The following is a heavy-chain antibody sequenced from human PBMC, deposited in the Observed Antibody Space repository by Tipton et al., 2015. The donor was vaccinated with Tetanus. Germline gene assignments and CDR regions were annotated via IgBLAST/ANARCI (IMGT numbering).Heavy chain of an antibody. Sequence: QLVQSGAEVKKPGASVKVSCKASGYTFTGYYMHWVRQAPGQGLEWMGWINPNSGGTNYAQKLQGRVTMTRDTSISTAYMELSRLRSDDTAVYYCARGSLGYSGSYLETYYFDYWGQGTLVTVSS. D-gene: IGHD1-26*01. J-gene: IGHJ4*02. CDR2: INPNSGGT. V-gene: IGHV1-2*02. CDR3: ARGSLGYSGSYLETYYFDY. CDR1: GYTFTGYY.